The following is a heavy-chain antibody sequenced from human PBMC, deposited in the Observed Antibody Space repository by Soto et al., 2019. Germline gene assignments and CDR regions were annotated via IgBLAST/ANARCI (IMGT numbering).Heavy chain of an antibody. D-gene: IGHD5-12*01. Sequence: QVQLVQSGAEVKNPGSSVKVSCKASGGTFSSYTISWVRQAPGQGLEWMGRIIPILGIANYAQKFQGRVTITADKSTSTAYMELSSLRSEDTAVYYCARDFEEYSGYDLAYWGQGTLVTVSS. CDR1: GGTFSSYT. CDR2: IIPILGIA. CDR3: ARDFEEYSGYDLAY. J-gene: IGHJ4*02. V-gene: IGHV1-69*08.